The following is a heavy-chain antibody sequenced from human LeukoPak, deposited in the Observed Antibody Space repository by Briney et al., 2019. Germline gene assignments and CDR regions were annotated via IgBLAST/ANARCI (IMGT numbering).Heavy chain of an antibody. Sequence: PSETLSLTCTVSGGSISGFHWSWIRQPPGKGLEWIGYIYYSGITDYSPSLRSRVTMSVDTSKNQFSLKVSSVTAADTAVYYCARMGAIAGASANPDHWGQGTLVTVSS. CDR3: ARMGAIAGASANPDH. J-gene: IGHJ4*02. D-gene: IGHD4/OR15-4a*01. CDR1: GGSISGFH. CDR2: IYYSGIT. V-gene: IGHV4-59*01.